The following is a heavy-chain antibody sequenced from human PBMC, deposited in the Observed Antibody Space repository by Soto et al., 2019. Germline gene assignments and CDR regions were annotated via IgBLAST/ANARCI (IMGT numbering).Heavy chain of an antibody. V-gene: IGHV2-26*01. D-gene: IGHD3-22*01. CDR3: ARIRYDSSGYYGYYYGMDV. Sequence: QVTLKESGPVLVKPTETLTLTCTVSGFSLSNARMGVSWIRQPPGKALEWLAHIFSNDEKSYSTSLKSRLTSSKDTSKSQVVLTMTNMDPVDTATYYCARIRYDSSGYYGYYYGMDVWGQGTTVTVSS. CDR1: GFSLSNARMG. CDR2: IFSNDEK. J-gene: IGHJ6*02.